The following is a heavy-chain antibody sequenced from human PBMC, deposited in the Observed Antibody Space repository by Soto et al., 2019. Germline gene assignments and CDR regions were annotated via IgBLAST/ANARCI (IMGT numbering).Heavy chain of an antibody. CDR2: ISGNGAYA. Sequence: PGGSLRLSCAASAFTFTSHAMSWVRQAPGKGLEWVSSISGNGAYAYYADSVKGRFTLSRDNSKNTLYLQMNSLRAEDTAVYYCAKDGSGYDEDYYFDYWGQGTLVTVSS. V-gene: IGHV3-23*01. J-gene: IGHJ4*02. D-gene: IGHD5-12*01. CDR3: AKDGSGYDEDYYFDY. CDR1: AFTFTSHA.